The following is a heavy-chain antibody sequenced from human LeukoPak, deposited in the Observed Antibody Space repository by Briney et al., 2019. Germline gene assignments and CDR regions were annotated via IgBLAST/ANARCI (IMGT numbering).Heavy chain of an antibody. D-gene: IGHD2-15*01. CDR2: INPSGGST. Sequence: VSVKVSCKASGYTFTSYYMHWVRQAPGQGLEWMGIINPSGGSTSYAQKFQGKVTMTRDTSTSTVYMELSSLRSEDTAVYYCARESGCSGGSCYFGYWGQGTLVTVSS. V-gene: IGHV1-46*01. CDR3: ARESGCSGGSCYFGY. CDR1: GYTFTSYY. J-gene: IGHJ4*02.